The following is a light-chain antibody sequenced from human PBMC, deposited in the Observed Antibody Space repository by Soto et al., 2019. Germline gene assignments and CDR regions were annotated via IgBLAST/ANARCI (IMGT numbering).Light chain of an antibody. CDR2: GAS. V-gene: IGKV3-20*01. CDR1: QSIISNY. CDR3: QQYGGSPLT. Sequence: EIVLTQSPGTLSLSPGERATLSCRASQSIISNYLAWYQQKPGQAPRLLIFGASSRATGLPDRFSGSGSGTDFTLTISRLEPEYFAVYYCQQYGGSPLTFGGGTKVEIK. J-gene: IGKJ4*01.